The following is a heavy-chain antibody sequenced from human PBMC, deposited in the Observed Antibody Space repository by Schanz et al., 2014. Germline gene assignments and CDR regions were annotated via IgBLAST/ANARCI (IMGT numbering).Heavy chain of an antibody. J-gene: IGHJ6*02. CDR3: AKDGPWGSGSYSADGGMDV. CDR2: INSVGSNT. V-gene: IGHV3-74*01. D-gene: IGHD3-10*01. CDR1: GFTFSSHW. Sequence: EVQLVQSGGGLVQPGGSLRLSCAASGFTFSSHWMHWVRQDPGKGLVWVARINSVGSNTDYADSVTGRFTISRDNAKNTLYLQMNTLRAEDTAVYYCAKDGPWGSGSYSADGGMDVCGQGTTVTVSS.